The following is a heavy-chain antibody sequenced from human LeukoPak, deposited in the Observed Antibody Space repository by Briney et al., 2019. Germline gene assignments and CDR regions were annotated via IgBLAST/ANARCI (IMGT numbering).Heavy chain of an antibody. CDR3: ARRHYDSSGYLF. J-gene: IGHJ4*02. V-gene: IGHV4-4*07. CDR2: IYTSGST. CDR1: GGSISSYY. D-gene: IGHD3-22*01. Sequence: PSGALSLPCTGSGGSISSYYWRWIRQPAGKGLEGIGRIYTSGSTNYNPSLKSRVTMSVDTSKNQFSLKLSSVTAADTAVCYCARRHYDSSGYLFWGQGTLVTVSS.